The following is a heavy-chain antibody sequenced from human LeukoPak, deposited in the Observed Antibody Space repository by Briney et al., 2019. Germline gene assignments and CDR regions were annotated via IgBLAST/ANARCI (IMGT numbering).Heavy chain of an antibody. CDR2: IYPGDSDT. D-gene: IGHD2-15*01. V-gene: IGHV5-51*01. Sequence: GESLKISCKGSGYSFTSYWIGWVRQMPGKGLEWMGIIYPGDSDTRYSPSFQGQVTISVDKSISTAYLQWSSLKASDTAMYYCARIFDGYCSGSSCYYFDYWGQGTLVTVSS. CDR3: ARIFDGYCSGSSCYYFDY. J-gene: IGHJ4*02. CDR1: GYSFTSYW.